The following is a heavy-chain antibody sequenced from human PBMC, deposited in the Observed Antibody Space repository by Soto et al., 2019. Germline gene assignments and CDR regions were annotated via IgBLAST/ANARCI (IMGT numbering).Heavy chain of an antibody. CDR2: ISVSGDTT. D-gene: IGHD6-13*01. Sequence: GGSLRLSCVASGFTFRSYAMIWVRQAPRERLEWASGISVSGDTTRYADSVKGRFTISRDHSKNTLYLQMNSLRAEDTAVYYCAKDPGSSSWNETNWYDPWGQGPLVTVAS. J-gene: IGHJ5*02. CDR3: AKDPGSSSWNETNWYDP. V-gene: IGHV3-23*01. CDR1: GFTFRSYA.